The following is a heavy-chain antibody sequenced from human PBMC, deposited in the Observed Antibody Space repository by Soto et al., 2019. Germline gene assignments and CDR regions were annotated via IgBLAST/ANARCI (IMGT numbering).Heavy chain of an antibody. D-gene: IGHD5-12*01. CDR3: ARYIVATILNRKGFFDY. CDR2: IYYSGST. V-gene: IGHV4-31*03. J-gene: IGHJ4*02. Sequence: SATLSLTCTVSGGSISSGGYYWSWIRQHPGKGLEWIGYIYYSGSTYYNPSLKSRVTISVDTSKNQFSLKLSSVTAADTAVYYCARYIVATILNRKGFFDYWGQGTLVTVSS. CDR1: GGSISSGGYY.